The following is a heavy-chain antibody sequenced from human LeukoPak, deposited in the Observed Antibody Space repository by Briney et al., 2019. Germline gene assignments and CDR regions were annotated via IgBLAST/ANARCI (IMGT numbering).Heavy chain of an antibody. CDR3: ARSFGRTKRIEWELSEKGNY. V-gene: IGHV3-21*01. CDR2: ISSSSSYI. J-gene: IGHJ4*02. D-gene: IGHD1-26*01. Sequence: RSGGSLRLSCAASGFTFSSYSMNWVRQAPGKGLEWVSSISSSSSYIYYADSVKGRFTISRDNAKNSLYLQMNSLRAEDTAVYYCARSFGRTKRIEWELSEKGNYWGQGTLVTVSS. CDR1: GFTFSSYS.